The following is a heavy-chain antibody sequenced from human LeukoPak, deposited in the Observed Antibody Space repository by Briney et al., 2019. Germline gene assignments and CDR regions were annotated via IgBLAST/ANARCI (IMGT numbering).Heavy chain of an antibody. V-gene: IGHV3-7*01. CDR1: GFPFSTYL. J-gene: IGHJ4*02. CDR2: IKQDGTEK. CDR3: ASERPSSSWYDY. Sequence: GGSLRLSCAASGFPFSTYLMTWVRRAPGKGLEWVANIKQDGTEKYYVDSVKGRFSISRDNANNSLYLQMNSLRAEDTAVYYCASERPSSSWYDYWGQGTLVTVSS. D-gene: IGHD6-13*01.